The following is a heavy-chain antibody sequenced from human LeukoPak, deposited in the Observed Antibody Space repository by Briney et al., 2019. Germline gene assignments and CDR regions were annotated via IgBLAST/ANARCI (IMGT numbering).Heavy chain of an antibody. Sequence: GRSLRLSCAASGFTVSSNYMSWVRQAPGKGLEWVSVIYSGGSTYYADSVKGRFTISRDNSKNTLYLQMNSLGAEDTAVYYCARDAVPEYFQNCSSTSCYYGMDVWGQGTTVTVSS. D-gene: IGHD2-2*01. CDR2: IYSGGST. V-gene: IGHV3-66*01. CDR1: GFTVSSNY. CDR3: ARDAVPEYFQNCSSTSCYYGMDV. J-gene: IGHJ6*02.